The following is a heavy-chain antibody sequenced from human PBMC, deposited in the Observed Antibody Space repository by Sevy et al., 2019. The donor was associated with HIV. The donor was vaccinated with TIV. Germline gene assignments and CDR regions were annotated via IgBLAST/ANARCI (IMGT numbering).Heavy chain of an antibody. D-gene: IGHD2-15*01. CDR1: GFTFSSYA. V-gene: IGHV3-21*01. CDR2: INAISSNI. CDR3: AGDLFSGGNAVYGY. J-gene: IGHJ4*02. Sequence: GGSLRLSCAASGFTFSSYAMNWVRQAPGKGLEWVSSINAISSNIYYADSVKGRFTISRDNAENSLYLQMNSVRAEDMAVYDCAGDLFSGGNAVYGYWGQGTLVTVSS.